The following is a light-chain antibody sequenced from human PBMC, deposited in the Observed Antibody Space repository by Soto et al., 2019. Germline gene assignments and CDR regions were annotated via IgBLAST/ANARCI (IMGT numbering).Light chain of an antibody. V-gene: IGKV3-20*01. CDR2: GAS. Sequence: EIVLAQSPGTLSLSPGERATLSCRASQSVTNSFLAWYQQKPGQAPRLLIYGASRRATGIPDRFTGSGSGTDFTLTISRLEPEDFALYYCQQYGSSPWTFGQGTKVDI. CDR3: QQYGSSPWT. J-gene: IGKJ1*01. CDR1: QSVTNSF.